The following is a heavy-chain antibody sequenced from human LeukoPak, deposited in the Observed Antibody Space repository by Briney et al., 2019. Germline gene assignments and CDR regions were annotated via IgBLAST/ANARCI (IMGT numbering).Heavy chain of an antibody. D-gene: IGHD2-15*01. J-gene: IGHJ4*02. V-gene: IGHV3-49*03. CDR2: IRSEAYGGTT. CDR1: GFSFGHYA. CDR3: AREGEYCSGGSCYWVDY. Sequence: GGSLRLSCTASGFSFGHYAMSWLRQAPGKGLEWVGFIRSEAYGGTTEYAASVKGRFTISRDDSKSIAYLQMNRLKTEDTAMYYCAREGEYCSGGSCYWVDYWGQGTLVTVSS.